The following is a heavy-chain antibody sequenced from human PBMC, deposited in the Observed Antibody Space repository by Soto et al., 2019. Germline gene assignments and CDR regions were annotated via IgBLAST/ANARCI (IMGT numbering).Heavy chain of an antibody. CDR3: ARCPALSWGGYYGFDY. J-gene: IGHJ4*02. CDR1: GGSFSGYY. Sequence: SETLSLTCAVYGGSFSGYYWSWIRQPPGKGLEWIGEINHSGSTNYNPSLKSRVTISVDTSKNQFSLELSSVTAADTAVYYCARCPALSWGGYYGFDYWGQGTLVTVSS. V-gene: IGHV4-34*01. CDR2: INHSGST. D-gene: IGHD3-3*01.